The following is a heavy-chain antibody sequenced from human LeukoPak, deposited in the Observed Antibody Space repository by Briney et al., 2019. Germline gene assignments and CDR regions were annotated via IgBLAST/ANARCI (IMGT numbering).Heavy chain of an antibody. CDR1: GYTFTGYY. Sequence: ASVKVSCKASGYTFTGYYMHWVRQAPRQGLEWMGWINPNSGGTNYAQKFQGWVTMTRDTSISTAYMELSRLRSDDTAVYYCARGPELLRYFDWLLWTLDYWGQGTLVTVSS. D-gene: IGHD3-9*01. V-gene: IGHV1-2*04. CDR3: ARGPELLRYFDWLLWTLDY. J-gene: IGHJ4*02. CDR2: INPNSGGT.